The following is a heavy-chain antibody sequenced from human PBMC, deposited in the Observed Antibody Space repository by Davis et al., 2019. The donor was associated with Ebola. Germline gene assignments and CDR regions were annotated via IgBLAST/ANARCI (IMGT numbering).Heavy chain of an antibody. V-gene: IGHV1-2*06. Sequence: ASVKVSCKASGYTFTGYYMHWVRQAPGQGLEWMGRINPNSGGTNYAQKFQVRVTMTRDTSIITAYMELSRLRSDDTAVYYCARGGISMTVVPRDYYHGLDVWGQGTTVTVSS. CDR1: GYTFTGYY. J-gene: IGHJ6*02. CDR2: INPNSGGT. D-gene: IGHD3-22*01. CDR3: ARGGISMTVVPRDYYHGLDV.